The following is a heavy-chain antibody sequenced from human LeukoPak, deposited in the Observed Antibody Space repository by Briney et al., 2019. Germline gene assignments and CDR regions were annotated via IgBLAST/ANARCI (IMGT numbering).Heavy chain of an antibody. V-gene: IGHV4-34*01. Sequence: PSETLSLTCAVYGGSFSGYYWSWIRQPPGKGLEWIGEINHSGSTNYNPSLKSRVTISVDTSKNQFSLKLSSVTAADTAVYYCARGRTRFHSSSSTRGTTGRVFDYWGQGTLVTVSS. J-gene: IGHJ4*02. CDR1: GGSFSGYY. D-gene: IGHD6-13*01. CDR2: INHSGST. CDR3: ARGRTRFHSSSSTRGTTGRVFDY.